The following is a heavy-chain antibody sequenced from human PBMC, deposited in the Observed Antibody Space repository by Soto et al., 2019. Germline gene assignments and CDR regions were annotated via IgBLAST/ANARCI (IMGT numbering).Heavy chain of an antibody. CDR1: GGSISNYF. V-gene: IGHV4-59*01. CDR2: IYYNGNT. J-gene: IGHJ4*02. CDR3: ARDAGFIDY. Sequence: SXTLSLTCTVSGGSISNYFWSWIRQPPGKGLEWVGFIYYNGNTNYAQKLQGRVTMTTDTSTSTAYMELRSLRSDDTAVYYCARDAGFIDYWGQGTLVTVSS.